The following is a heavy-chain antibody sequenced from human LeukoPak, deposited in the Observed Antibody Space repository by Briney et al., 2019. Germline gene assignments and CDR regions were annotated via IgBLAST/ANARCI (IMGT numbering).Heavy chain of an antibody. V-gene: IGHV3-9*01. CDR1: GFTFDDYA. CDR3: ARVYDSSGYYYYYYYGMDV. Sequence: GRSLRLSCAASGFTFDDYAMHWVRQAPGKGLEWVSGISWNSGSIGYADSVKGRFTISRDNAKNSLYLQMNSLRAEDTAVYYCARVYDSSGYYYYYYYGMDVWGQGTTVTVSS. CDR2: ISWNSGSI. D-gene: IGHD3-22*01. J-gene: IGHJ6*02.